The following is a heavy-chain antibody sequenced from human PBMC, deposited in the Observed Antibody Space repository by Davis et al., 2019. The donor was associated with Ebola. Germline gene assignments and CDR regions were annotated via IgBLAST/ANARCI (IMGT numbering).Heavy chain of an antibody. CDR1: GFTFRTYW. Sequence: GGSLRLSCAASGFTFRTYWMSWVRQAPGKGLEWLANIKEDGSEKFYVDSLKGRFAISRDNAKNSLFLQINSLGAEDTAVYYCARERVTCDGGSCYYSGLDVWGLGTTVTVSS. J-gene: IGHJ6*02. CDR3: ARERVTCDGGSCYYSGLDV. CDR2: IKEDGSEK. V-gene: IGHV3-7*03. D-gene: IGHD2-15*01.